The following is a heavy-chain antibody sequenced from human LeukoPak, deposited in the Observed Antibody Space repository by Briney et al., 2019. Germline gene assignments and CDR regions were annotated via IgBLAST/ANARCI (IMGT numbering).Heavy chain of an antibody. CDR3: ARDGTPEYDHIWGRPQLY. Sequence: VSVKVSCKASGGTFSSYAISWVRQAPGQGLEWMGIINPSGGSTRYAQKFQGRVTMTRDTSTSTVYMELKSLRSEDTAIYYCARDGTPEYDHIWGRPQLYWGQGTLVIVSS. J-gene: IGHJ4*02. CDR2: INPSGGST. V-gene: IGHV1-46*01. D-gene: IGHD3-16*01. CDR1: GGTFSSYA.